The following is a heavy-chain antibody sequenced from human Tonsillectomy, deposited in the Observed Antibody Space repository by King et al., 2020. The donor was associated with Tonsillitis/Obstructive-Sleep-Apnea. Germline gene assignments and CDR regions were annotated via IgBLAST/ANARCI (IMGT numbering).Heavy chain of an antibody. CDR3: TRVPQEYGDYSDFDY. V-gene: IGHV3-49*04. D-gene: IGHD4-17*01. CDR2: IRSKAYGGTT. J-gene: IGHJ4*02. CDR1: GFTFGDYA. Sequence: VQLVESGGGLVQPGRSLRLSCTASGFTFGDYAMSWVRQAPGKGLVWGGFIRSKAYGGTTEYAASVKGRFTISRDDSKSIAYLQMNSLTTEDTAVYYCTRVPQEYGDYSDFDYWGQGTLVTVSS.